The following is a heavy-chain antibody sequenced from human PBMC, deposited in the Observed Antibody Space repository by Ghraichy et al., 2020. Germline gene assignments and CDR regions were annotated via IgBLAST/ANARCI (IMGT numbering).Heavy chain of an antibody. D-gene: IGHD6-13*01. CDR1: GGSISSSSYY. CDR2: IYYSGST. Sequence: SETLSLTCTVSGGSISSSSYYWGWIRQPPGKGLEWIGSIYYSGSTYYNPSLKSRVTISVDTSKNQFSLKLSSVTAADTAVYYCARVVKDQQLLDYWGQGTLVTVSS. J-gene: IGHJ4*02. CDR3: ARVVKDQQLLDY. V-gene: IGHV4-39*01.